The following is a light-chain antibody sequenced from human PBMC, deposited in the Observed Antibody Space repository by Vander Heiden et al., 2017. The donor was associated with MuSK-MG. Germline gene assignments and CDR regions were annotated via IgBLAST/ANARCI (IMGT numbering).Light chain of an antibody. CDR1: QSISSY. Sequence: DIQMTQSPSSLSASVGDRVTITCRASQSISSYLNWYQQKPGKAPKLLIYAASSLQSGVPSRFSGSGSGTDFTLTISMLQPEDFATYYCQRSDSTPYTFGQGTKLEIK. CDR2: AAS. J-gene: IGKJ2*01. CDR3: QRSDSTPYT. V-gene: IGKV1-39*01.